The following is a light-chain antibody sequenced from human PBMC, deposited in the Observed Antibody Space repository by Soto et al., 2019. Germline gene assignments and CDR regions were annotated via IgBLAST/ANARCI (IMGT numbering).Light chain of an antibody. V-gene: IGLV1-44*01. CDR2: SND. CDR3: AAWDGSLNGWV. CDR1: SSNIGSNT. J-gene: IGLJ2*01. Sequence: QPVLTQAPSASGTPGQRVTISCSGSSSNIGSNTVSWYQQVPVTAPKLLIYSNDQRPSGVPDRFSGSKSGTSASLAIGGLQSEDEADYSCAAWDGSLNGWVFGGGTKLTV.